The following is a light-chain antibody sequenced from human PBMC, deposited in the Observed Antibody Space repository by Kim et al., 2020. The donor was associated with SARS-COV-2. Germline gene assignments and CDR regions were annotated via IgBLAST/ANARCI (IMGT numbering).Light chain of an antibody. J-gene: IGLJ3*02. Sequence: SSELTQDPAVSVALGQTVRITCQGDSLRSYYASWYQQKPEQAPVLVIYAKNNRPSGIPDRFSGSSSGNTASLTITGAQAEDEADYYCNSRDSSGNHWVFGGGTQLTVL. CDR3: NSRDSSGNHWV. V-gene: IGLV3-19*01. CDR1: SLRSYY. CDR2: AKN.